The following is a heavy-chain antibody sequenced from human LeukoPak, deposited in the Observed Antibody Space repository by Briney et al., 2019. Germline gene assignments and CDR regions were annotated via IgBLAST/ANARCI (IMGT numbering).Heavy chain of an antibody. CDR2: IIPILAIA. CDR3: ARNLNSGYGSGNDAFDI. V-gene: IGHV1-69*04. CDR1: GGTFSSNA. J-gene: IGHJ3*02. Sequence: GASVKVSCKASGGTFSSNAISWVRQAPGQGLEWMGRIIPILAIANYAQKFQGRVTITADKSTSTAYMELSSPRSEDTAVYYCARNLNSGYGSGNDAFDIWGQGTMVTVSS. D-gene: IGHD3-10*01.